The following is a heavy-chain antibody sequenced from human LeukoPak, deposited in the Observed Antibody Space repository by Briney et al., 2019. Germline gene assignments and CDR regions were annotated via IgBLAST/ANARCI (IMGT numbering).Heavy chain of an antibody. CDR1: GFTFSSYS. J-gene: IGHJ2*01. CDR2: ISGSGNAT. D-gene: IGHD3-10*01. Sequence: GGSLRLSCAASGFTFSSYSMNWVRQAPGKGLEWVSYISGSGNATFYSDSVKGRFIVSRDNAKNSLYLQMNSLRAEDTAVYYCARAPGDFDLWGRGTLVTVSS. V-gene: IGHV3-48*01. CDR3: ARAPGDFDL.